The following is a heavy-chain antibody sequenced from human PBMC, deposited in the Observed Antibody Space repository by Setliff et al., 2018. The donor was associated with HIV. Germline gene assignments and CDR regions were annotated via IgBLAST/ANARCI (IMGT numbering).Heavy chain of an antibody. J-gene: IGHJ3*01. CDR1: GYGYSTFD. Sequence: PGGSLRLSCAAFGYGYSTFDMDWVRQTPGKGLEWVADVSPNGYEKRYADFAKGRFTVSRDNSKNILFLQMDSLGADDTGIYYCAKPTSGTYPRAFDLWGRGTVVTVSS. V-gene: IGHV3-23*01. D-gene: IGHD1-26*01. CDR2: VSPNGYEK. CDR3: AKPTSGTYPRAFDL.